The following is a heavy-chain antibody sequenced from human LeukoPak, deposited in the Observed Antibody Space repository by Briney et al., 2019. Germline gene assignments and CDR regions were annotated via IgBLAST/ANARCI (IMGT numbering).Heavy chain of an antibody. J-gene: IGHJ4*02. Sequence: PGGSLRLSCAASGFTFSRYWRQWVRQAPGKGLGWVSHISSDGSSTTYADSVKGRFTTSRDNAKNTLYLQMNSLSAEDTAVYYCVRDNYGVDYWGQGTLVTVSS. CDR1: GFTFSRYW. V-gene: IGHV3-74*03. CDR3: VRDNYGVDY. D-gene: IGHD3-10*01. CDR2: ISSDGSST.